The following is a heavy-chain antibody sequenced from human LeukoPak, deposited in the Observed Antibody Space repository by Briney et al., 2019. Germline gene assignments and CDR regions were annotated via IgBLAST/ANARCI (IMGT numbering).Heavy chain of an antibody. V-gene: IGHV1-2*02. CDR2: INPNSGGT. Sequence: ASVKVSRKASGYTFTGYYMHWVRPAPGQGLEWMGWINPNSGGTNYAQKFQGRVTMTRDTSISTAYMELSRLRSDDTAVYYCARGKGGIYYDSRALFDYWGQGTLVTVSS. D-gene: IGHD3-22*01. J-gene: IGHJ4*02. CDR1: GYTFTGYY. CDR3: ARGKGGIYYDSRALFDY.